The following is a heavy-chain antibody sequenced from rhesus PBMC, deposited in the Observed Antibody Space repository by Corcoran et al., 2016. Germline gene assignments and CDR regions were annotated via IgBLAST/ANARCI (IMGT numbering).Heavy chain of an antibody. V-gene: IGHV3S42*01. CDR3: AEGDRG. CDR2: IRRGGAT. Sequence: EVYLVESGGGLAKPGGALRLSCAASGFTFSDSWMNWVRQPPGRGLEWISSIRRGGATYYADSMKGRFTISRDKSKNTLSLQMNSLTMDDTAVYYCAEGDRGWGQGVLVTVST. D-gene: IGHD5-42*01. CDR1: GFTFSDSW. J-gene: IGHJ4*01.